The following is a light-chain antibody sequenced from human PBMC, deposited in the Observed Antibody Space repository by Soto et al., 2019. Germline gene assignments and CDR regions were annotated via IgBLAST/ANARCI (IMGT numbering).Light chain of an antibody. J-gene: IGLJ1*01. CDR3: QSYDSSLSGLYV. Sequence: QSVLTQPPSISGAPGHRVTISCTGSSSNIGAGSDVPRYHQLPGTAPKLLIYGNTNRPSGVPDRFSGSKSGTSASLAIAGLHTEDEGDYYGQSYDSSLSGLYVFGTGTKVTVL. CDR2: GNT. CDR1: SSNIGAGSD. V-gene: IGLV1-40*01.